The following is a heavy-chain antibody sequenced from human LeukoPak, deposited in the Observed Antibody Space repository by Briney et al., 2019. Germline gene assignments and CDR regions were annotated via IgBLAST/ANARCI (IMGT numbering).Heavy chain of an antibody. CDR2: IYYNGNT. J-gene: IGHJ4*02. CDR1: GGSISSTSYY. Sequence: SETLSLTCTVSGGSISSTSYYWGWIRRPPGKGLEWIGSIYYNGNTYDNPSLKSRVTMSVDTSKNQFSLKLSSVTAGDTAVYYCARKTIAVAGTLVYWGQGTLVTVSS. D-gene: IGHD6-19*01. V-gene: IGHV4-39*01. CDR3: ARKTIAVAGTLVY.